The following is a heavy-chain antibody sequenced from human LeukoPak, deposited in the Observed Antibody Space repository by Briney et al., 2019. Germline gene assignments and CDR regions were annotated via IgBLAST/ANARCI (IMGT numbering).Heavy chain of an antibody. D-gene: IGHD5-12*01. V-gene: IGHV3-30*03. CDR2: ISYDGSNK. CDR3: ARDVRGYSGYDLCVESYYYYYGMDV. Sequence: GGSLRLSCEASGFTFSSYGMHWVRQAPGKGLEWVAVISYDGSNKYYADSVKGRFTISRDNSKNTLYLQMNSLRAEDTAVYYCARDVRGYSGYDLCVESYYYYYGMDVWGQGTTVTVSS. J-gene: IGHJ6*02. CDR1: GFTFSSYG.